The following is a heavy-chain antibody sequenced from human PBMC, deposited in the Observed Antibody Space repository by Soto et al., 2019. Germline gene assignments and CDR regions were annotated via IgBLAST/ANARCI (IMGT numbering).Heavy chain of an antibody. D-gene: IGHD6-19*01. Sequence: GASVKVSCKASGYTFTSYGISWVRQAPGQGLEWMGWISAYNGNTNYAQKLQGRVTMTTDTSTSTAYMELRSLRSDDTAVYYCARDYSSGWYKGPNWFDPWGQGTLVTAPQ. J-gene: IGHJ5*02. CDR1: GYTFTSYG. V-gene: IGHV1-18*01. CDR2: ISAYNGNT. CDR3: ARDYSSGWYKGPNWFDP.